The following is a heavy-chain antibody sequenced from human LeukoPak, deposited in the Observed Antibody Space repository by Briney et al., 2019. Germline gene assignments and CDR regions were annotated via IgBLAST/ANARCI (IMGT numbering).Heavy chain of an antibody. CDR3: ARNLIPEQLVLNF. J-gene: IGHJ4*02. Sequence: SETLSLTCTVSGYSISSGYYWGWIRQPPGKGLEWIGSIYHRGSTYYNPSLKSRVTMSVDTSKNQFSLNLKSVTPEDTAVYYCARNLIPEQLVLNFWGQGILVTVSS. V-gene: IGHV4-38-2*02. CDR2: IYHRGST. D-gene: IGHD6-13*01. CDR1: GYSISSGYY.